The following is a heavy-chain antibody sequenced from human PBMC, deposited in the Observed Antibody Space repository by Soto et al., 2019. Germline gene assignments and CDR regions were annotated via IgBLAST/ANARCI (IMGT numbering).Heavy chain of an antibody. CDR3: ATADRQGEQFHLAY. J-gene: IGHJ4*02. Sequence: KGVEWMGGFEPEDGETIYAQTFQGRVTMTEDTSTDTAYMELSSLRSEDTAVFFCATADRQGEQFHLAYWLQRTLVPVSS. CDR2: FEPEDGET. V-gene: IGHV1-24*01. D-gene: IGHD3-16*01.